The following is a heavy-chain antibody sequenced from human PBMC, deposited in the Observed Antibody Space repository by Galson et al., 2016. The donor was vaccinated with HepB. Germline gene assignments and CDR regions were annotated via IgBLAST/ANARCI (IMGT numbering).Heavy chain of an antibody. Sequence: SLRLSCAASGFTFSNFAMHWVRQAPGKGLEWVAVISYDGANIVYMDSVKGRFSISRDNSKNTAYLHLSGLAAEDTATYFCARFARLFAAYGTLHYYGLDVWGQGTTGIVSS. CDR1: GFTFSNFA. V-gene: IGHV3-30*14. CDR2: ISYDGANI. J-gene: IGHJ6*02. D-gene: IGHD3-16*01. CDR3: ARFARLFAAYGTLHYYGLDV.